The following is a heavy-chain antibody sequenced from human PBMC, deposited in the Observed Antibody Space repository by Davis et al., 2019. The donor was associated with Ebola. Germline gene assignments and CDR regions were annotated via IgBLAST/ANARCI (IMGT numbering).Heavy chain of an antibody. D-gene: IGHD3-9*01. CDR1: GFTFSNYA. CDR3: ASRRGGPQNGWDILAGYP. J-gene: IGHJ4*02. V-gene: IGHV3-21*01. CDR2: ITSSSSHI. Sequence: GGSLRLSCAASGFTFSNYAMNWVRQAPGKGLEWVSSITSSSSHIYYADSVRGRFTISRDNAKNSLYLQMNSLRAEDTAVYYCASRRGGPQNGWDILAGYPWGQGTLVTVSS.